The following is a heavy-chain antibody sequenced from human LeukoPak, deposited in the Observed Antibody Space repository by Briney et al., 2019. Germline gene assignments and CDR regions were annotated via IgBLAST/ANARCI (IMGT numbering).Heavy chain of an antibody. J-gene: IGHJ5*02. D-gene: IGHD2-2*01. Sequence: SETLSLTCTVSGGSISSSTYYWGWIRQPPGKGLGWIGNVYYSGSTYYNPSLKSRVTISVDTSKNQFSLKLSSVTAADTAVYYCASRQKGYCTSTSCPYVFDPWGQGTLVTVSS. CDR2: VYYSGST. CDR1: GGSISSSTYY. V-gene: IGHV4-39*01. CDR3: ASRQKGYCTSTSCPYVFDP.